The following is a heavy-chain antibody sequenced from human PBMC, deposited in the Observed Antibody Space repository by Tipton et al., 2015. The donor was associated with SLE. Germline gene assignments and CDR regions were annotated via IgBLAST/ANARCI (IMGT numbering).Heavy chain of an antibody. CDR1: GYSISSAYY. Sequence: GLVKPSETLSLTCGVSGYSISSAYYWGWIRQPPGKGLEWIGHIFHSGRTSYNPSLKSRVTMSLDPYKNQFSLKVTSVTAADTAIYYCVRQLTTETTFVLDVFDIWGQGTMVTVSS. CDR2: IFHSGRT. V-gene: IGHV4-38-2*01. CDR3: VRQLTTETTFVLDVFDI. D-gene: IGHD4-17*01. J-gene: IGHJ3*02.